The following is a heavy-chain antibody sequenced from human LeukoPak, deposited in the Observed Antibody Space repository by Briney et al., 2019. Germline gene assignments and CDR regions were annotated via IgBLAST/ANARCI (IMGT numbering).Heavy chain of an antibody. V-gene: IGHV3-23*01. D-gene: IGHD1-26*01. CDR1: GFTFSSYA. CDR3: AKGIIYVLGVDY. J-gene: IGHJ4*02. CDR2: ISGSGGST. Sequence: GGPLRFSCEASGFTFSSYAMSWVRQAPGKGLDGVSAISGSGGSTYYADSVKGRFTISRDNSKNTLYLQMNSLRAEDTAVYYCAKGIIYVLGVDYCGQGTLVTVSS.